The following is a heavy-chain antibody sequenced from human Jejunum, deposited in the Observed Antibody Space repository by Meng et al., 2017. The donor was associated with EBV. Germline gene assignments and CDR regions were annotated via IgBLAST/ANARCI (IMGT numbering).Heavy chain of an antibody. CDR2: IHDSGST. CDR3: ARASYGSGSPLGESWFDP. CDR1: GGSISSGGYY. V-gene: IGHV4-31*03. D-gene: IGHD3-10*01. Sequence: QLHLLQWGGGRFEPSETLSRTGTVSGGSISSGGYYWSWIRQHPGNGLEWIGYIHDSGSTYYNPSLKSRVTISAVTSKNQFSLKLSSVTAADTAVYYCARASYGSGSPLGESWFDPWGQGTLVTVSS. J-gene: IGHJ5*02.